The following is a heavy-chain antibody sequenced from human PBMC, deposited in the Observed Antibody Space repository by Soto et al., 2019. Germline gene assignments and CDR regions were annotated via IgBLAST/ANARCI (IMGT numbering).Heavy chain of an antibody. CDR2: IYYSGST. D-gene: IGHD6-19*01. J-gene: IGHJ4*02. CDR1: GGSISSGDYY. CDR3: ARRIAVAGIYY. Sequence: SETLSLTCTVSGGSISSGDYYWSWIRQPPGKGLEWIGYIYYSGSTYYNPSLKSRVTISVDTSKNQFSLKLSSVTAADTAVDYCARRIAVAGIYYWGQGSLVTVAS. V-gene: IGHV4-30-4*01.